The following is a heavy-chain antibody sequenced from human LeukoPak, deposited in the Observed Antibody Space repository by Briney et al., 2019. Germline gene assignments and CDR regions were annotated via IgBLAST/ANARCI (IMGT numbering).Heavy chain of an antibody. J-gene: IGHJ4*02. CDR3: ARGRITIFGVVIPHFDN. CDR1: RGSISSYY. Sequence: NPSETLSLTCTVSRGSISSYYWSWTRQPPGKGLEWIGYIDNSGNTNSNPSLKSRVTMSVDTSKNQFSLKLSSVIAADTAVYYCARGRITIFGVVIPHFDNWGQGTLVTVSS. CDR2: IDNSGNT. D-gene: IGHD3-3*01. V-gene: IGHV4-59*01.